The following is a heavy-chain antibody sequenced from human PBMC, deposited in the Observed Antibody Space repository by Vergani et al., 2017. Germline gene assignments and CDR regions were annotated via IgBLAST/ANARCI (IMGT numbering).Heavy chain of an antibody. CDR2: IYYSGST. J-gene: IGHJ4*02. D-gene: IGHD5-12*01. Sequence: QVQLQQWGAGLLKPSETLSLTCAVYGGSFSGYYWSWIRQPPGKGPEWIGYIYYSGSTYYNPSLKSRVTISVDTSKNQFSLKLSSVTAADTAVYYCARDPHSRSGYVGGFDYWGQGTLVTVSS. CDR3: ARDPHSRSGYVGGFDY. CDR1: GGSFSGYY. V-gene: IGHV4-34*01.